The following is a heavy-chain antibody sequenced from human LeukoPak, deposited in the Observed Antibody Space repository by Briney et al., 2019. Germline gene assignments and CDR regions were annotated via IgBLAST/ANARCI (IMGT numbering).Heavy chain of an antibody. V-gene: IGHV3-23*01. J-gene: IGHJ4*02. CDR3: AKIDGDYANY. Sequence: GGSLRLSCAASGFTFSSYAMSWVRQAPGKGLEWVSSISGTGGSTYYAYSVKGRFTISRHNSKNTLYFQMNSMRAEDTAVYYCAKIDGDYANYWGQGTLVTVSS. CDR2: ISGTGGST. D-gene: IGHD4-17*01. CDR1: GFTFSSYA.